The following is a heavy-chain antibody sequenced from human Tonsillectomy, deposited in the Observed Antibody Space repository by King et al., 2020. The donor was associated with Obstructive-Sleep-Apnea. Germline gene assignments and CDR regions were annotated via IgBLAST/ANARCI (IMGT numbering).Heavy chain of an antibody. CDR1: GYTFTSYG. D-gene: IGHD3-22*01. J-gene: IGHJ1*01. Sequence: QLVQSGAEVKKPGASVKVSCKASGYTFTSYGISWVRQAPGQGLEWMGWISAYNGNTNYAQKLQGRVTMTTDTSTSTAYMELRSLRSDDTAVYYCIHYYDSSGYQERGLQHWGQGTLVTVSS. CDR3: IHYYDSSGYQERGLQH. V-gene: IGHV1-18*04. CDR2: ISAYNGNT.